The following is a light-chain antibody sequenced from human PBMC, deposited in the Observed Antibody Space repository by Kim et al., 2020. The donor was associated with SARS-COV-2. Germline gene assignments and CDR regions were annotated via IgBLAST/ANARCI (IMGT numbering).Light chain of an antibody. CDR3: NSRDSSGNHLEV. Sequence: SSELTQDPAVSVALGQTVRITCQGDSLRSYYASWYQQKPGQAPVLVIYGKNNRPSGIPDRFSGSSSGNTASFTIPGAQAGDEADYYCNSRDSSGNHLEVF. CDR2: GKN. V-gene: IGLV3-19*01. CDR1: SLRSYY. J-gene: IGLJ2*01.